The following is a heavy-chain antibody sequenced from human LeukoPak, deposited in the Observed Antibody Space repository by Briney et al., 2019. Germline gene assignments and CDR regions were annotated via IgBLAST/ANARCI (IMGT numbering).Heavy chain of an antibody. CDR2: TYYRSKWYN. J-gene: IGHJ5*02. D-gene: IGHD2-2*01. CDR1: GDSVSSSSVA. V-gene: IGHV6-1*01. CDR3: ARRLTQYDCFDP. Sequence: SQTLSLTCAIYGDSVSSSSVAWNWIRQSPSRGLEWLERTYYRSKWYNDYAVFVKSRISVNPDTSKNQFSLQLNSVTPEDTAVYYCARRLTQYDCFDPWGQGILVTVSS.